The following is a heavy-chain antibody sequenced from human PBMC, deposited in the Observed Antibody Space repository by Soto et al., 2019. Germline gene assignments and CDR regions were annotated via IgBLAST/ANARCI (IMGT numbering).Heavy chain of an antibody. D-gene: IGHD5-12*01. CDR3: AREWATLDY. CDR2: IWGNGSNT. J-gene: IGHJ4*02. V-gene: IGHV3-23*01. CDR1: GLTFSNFA. Sequence: PGGSLRLSCAASGLTFSNFAMSWIRQAQGKGLEWVAAIWGNGSNTYYADSVKGRFTISRDNSKNTLYLQMNSLRAEDTAVYYCAREWATLDYWGQGTRVTVSS.